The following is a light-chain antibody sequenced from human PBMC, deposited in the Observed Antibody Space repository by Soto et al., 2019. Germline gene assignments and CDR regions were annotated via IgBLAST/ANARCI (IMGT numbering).Light chain of an antibody. CDR3: QVWDSSRDHYV. CDR1: TVGSES. Sequence: SYELTQPPSVSVAPGRTATITCGGNTVGSESVHWYQQRPGQAPVLVVYDDSDRPSGIPERFSGSNAGNTATLTISRVEAGDEADYYCQVWDSSRDHYVFGTGTKVTVL. V-gene: IGLV3-21*02. CDR2: DDS. J-gene: IGLJ1*01.